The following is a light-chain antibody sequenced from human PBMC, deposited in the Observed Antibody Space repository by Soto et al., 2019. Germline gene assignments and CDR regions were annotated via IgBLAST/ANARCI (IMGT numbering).Light chain of an antibody. Sequence: QSVLTQPPSVSGSPGQSVTISCTGTSSDVGSYNRVSWYQQPPGTAPQLMIYEVSNRPSGVPDRFSGSKSGNTASLTISGLQAEDEADYYCTSYTSSSTYVFGTGTKATVL. CDR3: TSYTSSSTYV. V-gene: IGLV2-18*02. CDR2: EVS. CDR1: SSDVGSYNR. J-gene: IGLJ1*01.